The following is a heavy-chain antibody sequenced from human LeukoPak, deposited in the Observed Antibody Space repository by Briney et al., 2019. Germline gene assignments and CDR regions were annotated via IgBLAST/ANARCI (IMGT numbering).Heavy chain of an antibody. V-gene: IGHV1-2*02. CDR3: ARERAYTASVGY. CDR2: INPNSGAT. J-gene: IGHJ4*02. Sequence: ASVKVSCEASGYTFTGYYMHWVRQAPGQGLEWMGWINPNSGATNYAQKFQGRVTMSRDTSTSTAYMELSRLRSDDTAVYYCARERAYTASVGYWGQGTLVTVSS. CDR1: GYTFTGYY. D-gene: IGHD1-14*01.